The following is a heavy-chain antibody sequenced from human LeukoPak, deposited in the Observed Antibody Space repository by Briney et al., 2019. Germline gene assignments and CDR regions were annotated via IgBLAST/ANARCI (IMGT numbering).Heavy chain of an antibody. CDR1: GFTFSTYS. Sequence: GGSLRLSCAASGFTFSTYSMNWVRQAPGKGLEWVSYISSTSSTIYYADSVKGRFTISRDNSKNTLYLQMNSLRAEDTAVYYCARAPGGSDYYWGQGTLVTVSS. D-gene: IGHD3-16*01. CDR2: ISSTSSTI. V-gene: IGHV3-48*01. J-gene: IGHJ4*02. CDR3: ARAPGGSDYY.